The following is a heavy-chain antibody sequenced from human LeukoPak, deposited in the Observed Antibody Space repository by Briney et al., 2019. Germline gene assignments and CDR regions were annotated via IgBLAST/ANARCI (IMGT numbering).Heavy chain of an antibody. J-gene: IGHJ6*02. CDR1: GFTFSSYA. Sequence: GGSLRLSCAASGFTFSSYAMSWVRPAPGKGLEWVSAISGSGGSTYYADSVKGRFTISRDNSKNTLYLQMNSLRAEDTAVYYCAKIRIGPYYYYGMDVWGQGTTVTVSS. D-gene: IGHD2-15*01. CDR2: ISGSGGST. CDR3: AKIRIGPYYYYGMDV. V-gene: IGHV3-23*01.